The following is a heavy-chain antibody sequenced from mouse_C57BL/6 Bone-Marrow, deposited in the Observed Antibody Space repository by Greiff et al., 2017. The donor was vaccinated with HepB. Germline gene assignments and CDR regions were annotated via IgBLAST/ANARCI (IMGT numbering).Heavy chain of an antibody. V-gene: IGHV5-12*01. D-gene: IGHD2-2*01. J-gene: IGHJ2*01. CDR1: GFTFSDYY. CDR3: ARLPYGFYFDY. Sequence: EVKLVESGGSLVQPGGSLKLSCAASGFTFSDYYMYWVRQTPEKRLEWVAYISNGGGSTYYPDTVKGRFTISRDNAKNTLYLQMSRLKSEDTAMYYCARLPYGFYFDYWGQGTTLTVSS. CDR2: ISNGGGST.